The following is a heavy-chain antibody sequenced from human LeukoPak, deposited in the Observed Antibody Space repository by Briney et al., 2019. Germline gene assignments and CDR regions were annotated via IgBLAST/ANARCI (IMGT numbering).Heavy chain of an antibody. CDR2: IWYDGSNK. CDR3: AREYGGNLGFDY. Sequence: GRSLRLSCAASGFTFSSYGMHWVRQAPGKGLEWVAVIWYDGSNKYYADSVKGRFTISRDNSKNTLYLQMNSLRAEDTAVYYCAREYGGNLGFDYWGQGTLVTVSS. D-gene: IGHD4-23*01. V-gene: IGHV3-33*01. J-gene: IGHJ4*02. CDR1: GFTFSSYG.